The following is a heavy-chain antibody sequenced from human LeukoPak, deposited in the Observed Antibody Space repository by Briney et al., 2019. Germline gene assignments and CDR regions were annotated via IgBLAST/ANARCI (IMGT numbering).Heavy chain of an antibody. CDR3: ARAGDIVVVVAATSAFDI. Sequence: PSETLSLTCAVYGGSFSGYYWSWIRQPPGKGLEWIGEINHSGSTNYNPSLKSRVTISVDTSKNQFSLKLSSVTAADTAVYYCARAGDIVVVVAATSAFDIWGQGTMVTVSS. CDR2: INHSGST. D-gene: IGHD2-15*01. V-gene: IGHV4-34*01. CDR1: GGSFSGYY. J-gene: IGHJ3*02.